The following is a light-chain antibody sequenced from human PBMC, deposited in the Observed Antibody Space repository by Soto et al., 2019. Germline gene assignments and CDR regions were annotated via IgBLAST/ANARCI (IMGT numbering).Light chain of an antibody. Sequence: EIVLTQSPATLSLSPGERATFSCRASQSVGGYLDWYQQKPGQAPRLLIYDASNRASGIPARFSGSGYGTDFTLTISSLEPEDLAVYYCHQRSNWPPLTFGGGTKVEIK. CDR1: QSVGGY. J-gene: IGKJ4*01. CDR3: HQRSNWPPLT. V-gene: IGKV3-11*01. CDR2: DAS.